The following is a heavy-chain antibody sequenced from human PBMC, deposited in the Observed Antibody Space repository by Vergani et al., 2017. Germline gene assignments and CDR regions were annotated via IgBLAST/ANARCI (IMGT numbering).Heavy chain of an antibody. V-gene: IGHV1-69*12. J-gene: IGHJ6*02. D-gene: IGHD3-22*01. CDR2: IIPIFGTA. CDR3: ARDINKGVVVVNGNLPQEYYYYYGMDV. CDR1: GGTFSSYA. Sequence: QVQLVQSGAEVKKPGSSVKVSCKASGGTFSSYAISWVRQAPGQGLEWMGGIIPIFGTANYAQKIQGRVTITADESTSTAYMELSSLRSEDTAVYYCARDINKGVVVVNGNLPQEYYYYYGMDVWGQGTTVTVSS.